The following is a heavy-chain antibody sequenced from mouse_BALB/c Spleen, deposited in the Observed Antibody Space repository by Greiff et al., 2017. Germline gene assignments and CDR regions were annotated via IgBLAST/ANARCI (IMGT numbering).Heavy chain of an antibody. J-gene: IGHJ3*01. D-gene: IGHD1-1*01. Sequence: EVKLQESGAELVKPGASVKLSCTASGFNIKDTYMHWVKQRPEQGLEWIGRIDPANGNTKYDPKFQGKATITADTSSNTAYLQLSSLTSEDTAVYYCARSTGAWFAYWGQGTLVTVSA. CDR2: IDPANGNT. CDR3: ARSTGAWFAY. V-gene: IGHV14-3*02. CDR1: GFNIKDTY.